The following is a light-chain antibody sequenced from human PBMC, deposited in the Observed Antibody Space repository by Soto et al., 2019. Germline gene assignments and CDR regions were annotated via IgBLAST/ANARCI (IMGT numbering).Light chain of an antibody. CDR3: SSYTSSSPV. CDR2: EVS. Sequence: QSALTQPASVSGSPGQSSTISCTGTSSDVGGYNYVSWYQQHPGKDPKLMIYEVSNRPSGVSNRFSGSKSGNTASLTISGLEAEDEADNCCSSYTSSSPVFGGGTKLTVL. V-gene: IGLV2-14*01. CDR1: SSDVGGYNY. J-gene: IGLJ3*02.